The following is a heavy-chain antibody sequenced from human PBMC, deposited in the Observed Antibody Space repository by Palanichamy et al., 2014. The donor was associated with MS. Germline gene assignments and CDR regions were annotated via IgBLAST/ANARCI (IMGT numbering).Heavy chain of an antibody. Sequence: QVQLVESGGGVVQPGRSLRLSCAASGFTFSSYAMHWVHQAPGKGLEWVAGIWYDGTNKYYGDSVKGRCTISRDNSKNTLYLQMNSLRAEDTAVYYCAKAPSGGNWNYFEYWGQGTLVTVSS. CDR1: GFTFSSYA. D-gene: IGHD1-20*01. CDR3: AKAPSGGNWNYFEY. V-gene: IGHV3-33*06. J-gene: IGHJ4*02. CDR2: IWYDGTNK.